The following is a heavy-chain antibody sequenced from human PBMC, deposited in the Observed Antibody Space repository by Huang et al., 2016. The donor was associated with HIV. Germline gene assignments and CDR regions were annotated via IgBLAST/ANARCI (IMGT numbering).Heavy chain of an antibody. V-gene: IGHV5-51*01. CDR3: ARLDTARNYYYYGLDV. CDR1: GYSFAKFW. J-gene: IGHJ6*02. Sequence: EEQLVPSGAEVKKPGESLKISCAGSGYSFAKFWFGWGGQMSGKGLEWMGIIYPDDSDTRDSPSFQGQVSISADKSISTAYLQWSSLKASDTAMYYCARLDTARNYYYYGLDVWGQGTSVIVSS. D-gene: IGHD5-18*01. CDR2: IYPDDSDT.